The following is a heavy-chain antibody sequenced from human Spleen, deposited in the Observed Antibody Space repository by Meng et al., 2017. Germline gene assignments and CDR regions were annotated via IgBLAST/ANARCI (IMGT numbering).Heavy chain of an antibody. J-gene: IGHJ4*02. Sequence: GSLRLSCVVSGGSFSDYYWSWIRQPPGKGLEWIGEINHSGSTNYNPSLKSRVTISVDTSKNQFSLKLSSVTAADTAVYYCARFGYQTYDSRGYSAYWGQGKPVTVSS. V-gene: IGHV4-34*01. CDR3: ARFGYQTYDSRGYSAY. D-gene: IGHD3-22*01. CDR1: GGSFSDYY. CDR2: INHSGST.